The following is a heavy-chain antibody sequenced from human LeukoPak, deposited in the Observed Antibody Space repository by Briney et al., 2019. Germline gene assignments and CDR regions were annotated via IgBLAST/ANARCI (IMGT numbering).Heavy chain of an antibody. V-gene: IGHV4-34*01. CDR1: GGSFSGYY. CDR3: ARHPTYYDSDTAPLGY. Sequence: PSETLSLTCAVYGGSFSGYYWSWIRQPPGKGLEWIGEINHSGSTYYNPSLKSRVTISVDTSKNQFSLKLSSVTAADTAVYYCARHPTYYDSDTAPLGYWGQGTLVTVSS. J-gene: IGHJ4*02. D-gene: IGHD3-3*01. CDR2: INHSGST.